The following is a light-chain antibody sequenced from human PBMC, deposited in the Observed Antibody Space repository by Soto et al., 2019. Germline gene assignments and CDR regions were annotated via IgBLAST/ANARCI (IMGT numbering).Light chain of an antibody. CDR3: CSYTSSTTLV. CDR2: EVT. V-gene: IGLV2-14*01. Sequence: QSALTQPASVSGSPGQSITISCTGTNSDVGGYNYVSWYQQHPGRAPKLMIYEVTNRPSGVSNRFSASKSGNTASLTISGLQAEDEADYYCCSYTSSTTLVFGTWTKVTVL. J-gene: IGLJ1*01. CDR1: NSDVGGYNY.